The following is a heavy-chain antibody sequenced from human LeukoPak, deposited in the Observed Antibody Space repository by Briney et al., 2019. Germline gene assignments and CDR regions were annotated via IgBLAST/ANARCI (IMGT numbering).Heavy chain of an antibody. Sequence: PGGSLRLSCAASGFTFSSYAMHWVRQAPGKGLEWVAVMSHDGSNKYYADSVKGRFTISRDNSKNALYLQMNSLRAEGTAVYYCAREGVSLNFDYWGQGTLVTVSS. CDR1: GFTFSSYA. CDR3: AREGVSLNFDY. V-gene: IGHV3-30*04. CDR2: MSHDGSNK. D-gene: IGHD6-13*01. J-gene: IGHJ4*02.